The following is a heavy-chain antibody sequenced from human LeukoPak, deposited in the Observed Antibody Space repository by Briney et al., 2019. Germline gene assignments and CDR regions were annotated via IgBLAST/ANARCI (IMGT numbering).Heavy chain of an antibody. D-gene: IGHD3-22*01. CDR1: GFTFSSYA. J-gene: IGHJ4*02. V-gene: IGHV3-21*01. CDR2: ISSSSSYI. Sequence: PGGSLRLSCAASGFTFSSYAMSWVRQAPGKGLEWVSSISSSSSYIYYADSVKGRFTISRDNAKNSLYLQMNSLRAEDTAVYYCARDDSSPFDYWGQGTLVTVSS. CDR3: ARDDSSPFDY.